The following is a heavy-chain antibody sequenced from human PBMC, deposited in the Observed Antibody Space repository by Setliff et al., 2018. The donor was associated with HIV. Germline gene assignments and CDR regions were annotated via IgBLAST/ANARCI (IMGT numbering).Heavy chain of an antibody. V-gene: IGHV3-74*01. CDR1: GFTFSNYW. D-gene: IGHD6-13*01. Sequence: PGGSLRLSCAASGFTFSNYWMHWVRQAPGKGLVWVSRINSDGSSTSYADSVKGRFTISRDNAKNTLYLQMNSLRPEDTAMYYCAKDSLAAIGPYYCDYWGQGTLVTVSS. J-gene: IGHJ4*02. CDR2: INSDGSST. CDR3: AKDSLAAIGPYYCDY.